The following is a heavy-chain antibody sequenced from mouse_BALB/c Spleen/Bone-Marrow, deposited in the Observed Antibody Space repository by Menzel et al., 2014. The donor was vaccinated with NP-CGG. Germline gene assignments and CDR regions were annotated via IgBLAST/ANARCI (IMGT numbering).Heavy chain of an antibody. D-gene: IGHD3-3*01. CDR3: AGDGAY. V-gene: IGHV14-3*02. Sequence: VQLQQSGAELVKPGASVKLSCTASGFNIKDTYMHWVKQRPEQGLEWIGRIDPANGNTKYDPKFQGKATITADTTSVTAYLQLSSLTSEDTAVYYCAGDGAYWGQGTLVTVSA. CDR2: IDPANGNT. CDR1: GFNIKDTY. J-gene: IGHJ3*01.